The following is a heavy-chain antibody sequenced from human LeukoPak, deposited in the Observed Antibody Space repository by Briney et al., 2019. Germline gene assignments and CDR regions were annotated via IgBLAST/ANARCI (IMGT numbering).Heavy chain of an antibody. CDR2: MNVDSGAT. D-gene: IGHD6-19*01. J-gene: IGHJ4*02. V-gene: IGHV1-2*02. CDR1: GHMFTDHY. Sequence: GASVKVSCKASGHMFTDHYIHWVRQAPGQGLERMGWMNVDSGATKYAQRFQGRVTMTRDTSISTAFMDLTRLRSDDTAIYYCARDSKVTGTSFDSWGQGTLVTVSS. CDR3: ARDSKVTGTSFDS.